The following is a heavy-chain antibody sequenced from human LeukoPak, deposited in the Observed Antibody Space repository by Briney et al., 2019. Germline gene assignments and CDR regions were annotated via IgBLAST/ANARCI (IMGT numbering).Heavy chain of an antibody. J-gene: IGHJ5*02. Sequence: SSETLSLTCAVSGGSISSGGYSWSWIRQPPGKGLEWIGYIYHSGSTYYNPSLKSRVTISVDRSKNQFSLKLSSVTAADTAVYYCARGGSSVWFDPWGQGTLVTVSS. CDR1: GGSISSGGYS. CDR2: IYHSGST. CDR3: ARGGSSVWFDP. D-gene: IGHD6-6*01. V-gene: IGHV4-30-2*01.